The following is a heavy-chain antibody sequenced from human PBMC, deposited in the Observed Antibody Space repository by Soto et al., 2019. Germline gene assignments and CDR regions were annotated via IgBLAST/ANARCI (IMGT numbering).Heavy chain of an antibody. CDR1: GFTVSGKY. J-gene: IGHJ3*01. CDR3: ARTSYYHSSGYYSD. V-gene: IGHV3-53*01. CDR2: IYSAGST. D-gene: IGHD3-22*01. Sequence: PGGSLRLSCAASGFTVSGKYMSWVRQAPGKGLEWVSGIYSAGSTYYADSVKGRFTISRDNSKNTLYLQMNSLRPEDSAVYYCARTSYYHSSGYYSDWGQGTMVTVSS.